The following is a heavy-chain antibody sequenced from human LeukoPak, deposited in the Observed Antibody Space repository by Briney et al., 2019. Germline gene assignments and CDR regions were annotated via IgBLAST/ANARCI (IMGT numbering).Heavy chain of an antibody. J-gene: IGHJ6*02. CDR3: ARHSGYSGSYFYYYYGMDV. Sequence: GESLKISCKGSGYSFTSYWIGWVRQMPGKGLEWVGIIYPGDSETRYSPSFQGQVTISADKSISTAYLQWSSLKASDTAMYYCARHSGYSGSYFYYYYGMDVWGQGTTVTVSS. CDR1: GYSFTSYW. CDR2: IYPGDSET. D-gene: IGHD1-26*01. V-gene: IGHV5-51*01.